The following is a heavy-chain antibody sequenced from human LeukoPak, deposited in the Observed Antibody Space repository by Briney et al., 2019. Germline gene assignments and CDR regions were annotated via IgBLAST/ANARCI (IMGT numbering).Heavy chain of an antibody. J-gene: IGHJ6*02. D-gene: IGHD3-10*01. CDR3: ARDGRGDYGSGSYYRPYCYGMDV. CDR1: GYTFTGYY. Sequence: LRASVNVSCKASGYTFTGYYMHWVRQAPGQGLEWMGWINPNSGGTNYAQKFQGWVTMTRDTSISTAYMELSRLRSDDTAVYYCARDGRGDYGSGSYYRPYCYGMDVWGQGTTVTVSS. V-gene: IGHV1-2*04. CDR2: INPNSGGT.